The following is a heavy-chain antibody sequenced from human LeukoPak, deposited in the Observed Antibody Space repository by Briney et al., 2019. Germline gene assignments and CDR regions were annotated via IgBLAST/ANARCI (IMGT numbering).Heavy chain of an antibody. V-gene: IGHV1-18*04. D-gene: IGHD4-17*01. CDR1: AYDFTGYH. CDR2: ISAYNGNT. Sequence: GASVKVSCKVVAYDFTGYHIHWVRQAPGQGLEWMGWISAYNGNTNYAQKLQGRVTMTTDTSTSTAYMELRSLRSDDTAVYYCARDKADGDYQYWGQGTLVTVSS. CDR3: ARDKADGDYQY. J-gene: IGHJ4*02.